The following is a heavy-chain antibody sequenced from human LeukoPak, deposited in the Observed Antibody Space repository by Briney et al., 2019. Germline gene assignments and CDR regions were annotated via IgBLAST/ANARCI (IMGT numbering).Heavy chain of an antibody. D-gene: IGHD6-13*01. J-gene: IGHJ4*02. CDR2: ISWNSGSI. CDR3: AKDSPGGIAAADH. V-gene: IGHV3-9*01. Sequence: GRSLRLSCAASGFTFDDYAMHWVGQAPGKGLEWVSGISWNSGSIGYADSVKGRFTISRDNAKNSLYLQMNSLRAEDTALHYCAKDSPGGIAAADHRGQGTLVTVSS. CDR1: GFTFDDYA.